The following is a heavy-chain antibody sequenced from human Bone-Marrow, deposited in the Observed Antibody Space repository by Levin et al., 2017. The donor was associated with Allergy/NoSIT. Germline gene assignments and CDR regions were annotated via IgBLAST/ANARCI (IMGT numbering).Heavy chain of an antibody. CDR1: GFTFSSYS. CDR3: ARLCVRPGGFDY. V-gene: IGHV3-21*01. CDR2: ISSSSSYI. Sequence: GGSLRLSCAASGFTFSSYSMNWVRQAPGKGLEWVSSISSSSSYIYYADSVKGRFTISRDNAKNSLYLQMNSLRADDTAVYYCARLCVRPGGFDYWGQGTLVTVSS. D-gene: IGHD1-14*01. J-gene: IGHJ4*02.